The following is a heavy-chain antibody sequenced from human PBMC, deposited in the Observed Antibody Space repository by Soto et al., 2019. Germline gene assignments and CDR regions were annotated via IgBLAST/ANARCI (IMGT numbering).Heavy chain of an antibody. CDR1: GYTFTGYG. CDR3: ARTIYDSSGYWRGWGAFDI. V-gene: IGHV1-18*01. CDR2: ISGYNGDT. D-gene: IGHD3-22*01. J-gene: IGHJ3*02. Sequence: ASVKVSCKASGYTFTGYGISWVRQAPGQGLEWMGWISGYNGDTNYAQKVQGRVTMTIDTSTSTAYMELSRLRSDDTAVYYCARTIYDSSGYWRGWGAFDIWGQGTMVTVSS.